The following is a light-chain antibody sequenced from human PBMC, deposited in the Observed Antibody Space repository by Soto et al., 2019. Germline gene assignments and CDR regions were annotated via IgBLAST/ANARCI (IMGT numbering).Light chain of an antibody. CDR3: QKYDSAPWM. J-gene: IGKJ1*01. V-gene: IGKV1-27*01. CDR1: QGISNY. CDR2: GAS. Sequence: EIQMTQSPTSLSASVGDRVTITCRASQGISNYLAWYQQKPGKVPKLLIYGASTLQSGVPSRLSGSGSGTDFTLIINSLQPEDVATYYCQKYDSAPWMFGQGTKVEIK.